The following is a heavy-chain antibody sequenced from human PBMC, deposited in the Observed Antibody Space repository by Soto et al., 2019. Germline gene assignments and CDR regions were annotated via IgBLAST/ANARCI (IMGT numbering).Heavy chain of an antibody. CDR2: ISSNGGIT. V-gene: IGHV3-64*01. CDR3: ARYPSVAAVDTYFDY. CDR1: GFTFSTYA. Sequence: GSLRLSCAASGFTFSTYAMHWVRQAPGKGLEYVSAISSNGGITFYANSVKGRFIISRDNSKNTLYLQMGSLRAEDMAVYYCARYPSVAAVDTYFDYWGQGT. D-gene: IGHD6-13*01. J-gene: IGHJ4*02.